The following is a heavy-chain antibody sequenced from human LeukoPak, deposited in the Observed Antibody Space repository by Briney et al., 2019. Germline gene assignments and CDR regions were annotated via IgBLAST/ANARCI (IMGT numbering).Heavy chain of an antibody. J-gene: IGHJ4*02. CDR2: ISGSGGST. V-gene: IGHV3-23*01. CDR1: GFTFSDYA. Sequence: GGSLRLSCAASGFTFSDYAMSWLRQAPGKGLEWVSAISGSGGSTYYADSVKGRFTISRDNSKNTLYLQMNSLRAEDTAVYYCAKDNTNYYDSSGSYWGQGTLVTVSS. CDR3: AKDNTNYYDSSGSY. D-gene: IGHD3-22*01.